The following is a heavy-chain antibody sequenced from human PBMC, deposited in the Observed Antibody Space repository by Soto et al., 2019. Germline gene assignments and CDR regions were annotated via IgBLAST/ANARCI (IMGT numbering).Heavy chain of an antibody. V-gene: IGHV1-69*06. CDR3: ARQKIFGVVTWSVWGGMDV. J-gene: IGHJ6*02. CDR1: GGTFSSYA. CDR2: IIPIFGTA. D-gene: IGHD3-3*01. Sequence: GASVKVSCKASGGTFSSYAISWVRQAPGQGLEWMGGIIPIFGTANYAQKFQGRVTITADKSTSTAYMELSSLRSEDTAVYYRARQKIFGVVTWSVWGGMDVWGQGTTVTVSS.